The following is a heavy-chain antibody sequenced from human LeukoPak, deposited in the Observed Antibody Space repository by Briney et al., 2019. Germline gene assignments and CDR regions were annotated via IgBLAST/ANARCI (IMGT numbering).Heavy chain of an antibody. V-gene: IGHV3-9*01. CDR3: AKDRGYGSGSYVHTYFDY. J-gene: IGHJ4*02. D-gene: IGHD3-10*01. CDR1: GFTFDDYA. Sequence: PGGSLRLSCAASGFTFDDYAMHWVRQAPGKGLEWVSGISWNSGSIGYADSVKGRFTISRDNAKNSLYLQMNSLRAEDTALYYCAKDRGYGSGSYVHTYFDYWGQGTLVTVSS. CDR2: ISWNSGSI.